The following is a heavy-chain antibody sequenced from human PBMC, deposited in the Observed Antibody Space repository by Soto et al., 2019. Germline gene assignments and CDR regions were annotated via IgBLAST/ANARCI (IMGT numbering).Heavy chain of an antibody. Sequence: QVQLVESGGGVVQPGRSLRLSCAASGFTFSSYGMHWVRQAPGKGLEWVAVIWYDGSNKYYADSVKGRFTISRDNSKNTLYLQMNSRRAEDTAVYYCARVIISQVAADYWGQGTLVTVSS. J-gene: IGHJ4*02. CDR2: IWYDGSNK. D-gene: IGHD3-10*01. CDR3: ARVIISQVAADY. CDR1: GFTFSSYG. V-gene: IGHV3-33*01.